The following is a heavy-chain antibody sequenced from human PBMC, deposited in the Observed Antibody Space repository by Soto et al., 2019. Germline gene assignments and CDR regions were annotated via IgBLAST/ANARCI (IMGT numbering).Heavy chain of an antibody. Sequence: GGSLRLSCAASGFTFSSYAMSWVRQAPGKGLEWVSAISGSGGSTYYADSVKGRFTISRDNSKNTLYLQMNSLRAEDTAVDYCAKGGWLDRYNWNDRGAFDIWGQGTMVTVSS. CDR1: GFTFSSYA. D-gene: IGHD1-1*01. CDR2: ISGSGGST. V-gene: IGHV3-23*01. J-gene: IGHJ3*02. CDR3: AKGGWLDRYNWNDRGAFDI.